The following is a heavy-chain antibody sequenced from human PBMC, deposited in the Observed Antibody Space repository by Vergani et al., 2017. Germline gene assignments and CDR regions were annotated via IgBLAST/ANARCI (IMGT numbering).Heavy chain of an antibody. V-gene: IGHV3-23*01. Sequence: EVQLLESGGGLVQPGGSLRLSCAASGFTFSSYAMSWVRQAPGKGLEWVSAIIGSGGSTYYADSVKGRFTISRDNSKNTLYLQMNSLRAEDTAVYYCAKDPGLKGVGLSYYYYMDVWGKGTTVTVSS. CDR3: AKDPGLKGVGLSYYYYMDV. D-gene: IGHD2-2*01. CDR1: GFTFSSYA. J-gene: IGHJ6*03. CDR2: IIGSGGST.